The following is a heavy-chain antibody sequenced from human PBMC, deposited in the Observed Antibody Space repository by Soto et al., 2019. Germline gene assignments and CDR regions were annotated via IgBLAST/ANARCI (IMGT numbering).Heavy chain of an antibody. CDR2: IIPIFGTA. CDR3: ARRPIQGGYYDSSGSFDY. J-gene: IGHJ4*02. D-gene: IGHD3-22*01. V-gene: IGHV1-69*12. Sequence: QVQLVQSGAEVKKPGSSVKVSCKASGGTFSSYAISWVRQAPGQGLEWMGGIIPIFGTANYAQKFQGRVTITADESTSTAYMELSSLRSEDTAVYYCARRPIQGGYYDSSGSFDYWGQGTLVTVSS. CDR1: GGTFSSYA.